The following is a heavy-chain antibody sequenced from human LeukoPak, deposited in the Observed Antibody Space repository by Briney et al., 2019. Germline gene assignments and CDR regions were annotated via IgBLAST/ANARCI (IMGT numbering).Heavy chain of an antibody. CDR3: ARGRVVYGDYVEHYYGMDV. V-gene: IGHV3-33*01. Sequence: GWSLRLSCAASGFTFSSYGLHWVRQAPGKGLEWVAVIWYDGSNKYYADSVKGRFTISRDNSKNTLYLQMNSLRAEDTAVYYSARGRVVYGDYVEHYYGMDVWGQGTTVTVSS. CDR2: IWYDGSNK. CDR1: GFTFSSYG. J-gene: IGHJ6*02. D-gene: IGHD4-17*01.